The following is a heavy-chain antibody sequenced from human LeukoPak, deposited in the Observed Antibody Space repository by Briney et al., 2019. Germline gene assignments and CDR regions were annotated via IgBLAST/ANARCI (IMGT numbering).Heavy chain of an antibody. CDR1: GGTFSSYA. J-gene: IGHJ4*02. CDR2: IIPIFGTA. V-gene: IGHV1-69*05. CDR3: ATTAIVGATTRFDY. D-gene: IGHD1-26*01. Sequence: SVKVSCKASGGTFSSYAISWVRQAPGQGLEWMGGIIPIFGTANYAPKFQGRVTITTDESTSTAYMELSSLRSEDTAVYYCATTAIVGATTRFDYWGQGTLVTVSS.